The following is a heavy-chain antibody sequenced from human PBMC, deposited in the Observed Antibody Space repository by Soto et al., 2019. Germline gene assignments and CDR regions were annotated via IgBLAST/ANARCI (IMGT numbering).Heavy chain of an antibody. CDR1: GYTFTSYD. Sequence: QVQLVQSGAEVKKPGASVKVSCKASGYTFTSYDINWVRQATGQGLEWMGWMNPNSGNTGYAQKFQRRVTTTRNTTISTAYIALSSLRSEDTAVYCWAREKPSYGMDVWGQGTTVTVSS. V-gene: IGHV1-8*01. CDR3: AREKPSYGMDV. CDR2: MNPNSGNT. J-gene: IGHJ6*02.